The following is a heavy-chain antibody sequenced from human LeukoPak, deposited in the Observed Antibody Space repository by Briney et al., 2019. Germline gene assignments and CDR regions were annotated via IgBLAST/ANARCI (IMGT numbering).Heavy chain of an antibody. J-gene: IGHJ3*02. V-gene: IGHV1-46*01. D-gene: IGHD3-3*01. CDR3: ARDSGVTIFGVVIYDAFDI. CDR1: AITFSSYA. Sequence: PGGSLRLSCAASAITFSSYAMHWVRQAPGQGLEWMGIINPSGGSTSYAQKFQGRVTMTRDTSTSTVYMELSSLRPEDTAVYYCARDSGVTIFGVVIYDAFDIWGQGTMVIVSS. CDR2: INPSGGST.